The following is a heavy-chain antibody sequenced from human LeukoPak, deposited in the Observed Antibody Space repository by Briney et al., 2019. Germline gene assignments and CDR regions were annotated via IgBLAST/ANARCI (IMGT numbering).Heavy chain of an antibody. J-gene: IGHJ6*03. CDR3: ARLGYYYDSSGYIQIANNYYYYMDV. Sequence: GGSLRLSCAASGFTFDDYGMSWVRQAPGKGLEWVSGINWNGGSTGYADSVKGRFTISRDNAKNSLYLQMNSLRAEDTALYYCARLGYYYDSSGYIQIANNYYYYMDVWGKGTTVTVSS. V-gene: IGHV3-20*04. CDR2: INWNGGST. D-gene: IGHD3-22*01. CDR1: GFTFDDYG.